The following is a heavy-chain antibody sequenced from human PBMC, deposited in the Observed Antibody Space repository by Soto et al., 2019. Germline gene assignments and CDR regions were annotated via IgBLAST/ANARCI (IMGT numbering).Heavy chain of an antibody. CDR1: GASLSTYY. CDR2: IHDTGRT. J-gene: IGHJ4*02. D-gene: IGHD3-16*02. Sequence: QVQLQESGPGLVRPSETLSLTCTVSGASLSTYYWSWIRQPAGARLEWIGRIHDTGRTNYNPSLKSRVTMSVDTSKNEFSLRVNSVTAADTAVYYCARESVSGTYRFDSWGQGTLVTVSS. V-gene: IGHV4-4*07. CDR3: ARESVSGTYRFDS.